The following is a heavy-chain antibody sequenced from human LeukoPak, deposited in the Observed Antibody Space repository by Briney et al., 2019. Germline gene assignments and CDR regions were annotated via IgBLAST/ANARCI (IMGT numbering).Heavy chain of an antibody. CDR2: IKQDGSEK. D-gene: IGHD4-23*01. J-gene: IGHJ3*02. CDR3: ARFITVVTSGAFDI. Sequence: GGSLRLSCAASGFTFSSYWMSWVRQAPGKGLEWVANIKQDGSEKYYVDSVKGRFTISRDNAKNSLYLQMNSLRAEDTAAFYCARFITVVTSGAFDIWGQGTMVTVSS. V-gene: IGHV3-7*05. CDR1: GFTFSSYW.